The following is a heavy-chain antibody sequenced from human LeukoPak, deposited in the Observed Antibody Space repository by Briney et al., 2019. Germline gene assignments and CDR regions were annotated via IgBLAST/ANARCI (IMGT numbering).Heavy chain of an antibody. J-gene: IGHJ5*02. CDR2: FYYSDTT. Sequence: SETLSLTCTVSGGSISSPSYSWGWIRQPPGKGLEWIGSFYYSDTTYYNPSFKSRVTMSVDASKNQFSLKLSSVTAADTAVYYCARHTYWGYQVSWGQGSLVIVSS. CDR3: ARHTYWGYQVS. D-gene: IGHD2-8*02. CDR1: GGSISSPSYS. V-gene: IGHV4-39*01.